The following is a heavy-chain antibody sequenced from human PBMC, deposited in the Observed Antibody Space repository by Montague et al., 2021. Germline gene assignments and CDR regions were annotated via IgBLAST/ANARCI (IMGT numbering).Heavy chain of an antibody. CDR2: TYYGSEWYN. Sequence: CAISGDSVAGNEARWNWVGQSPSLELEWLVRTYYGSEWYNEYAIAVKSRITVNPDTSKNQFSLLLNSVTPEDTAVYYCARGWQKRFDPWGQGTLVTVSS. V-gene: IGHV6-1*01. CDR1: GDSVAGNEAR. D-gene: IGHD5-24*01. CDR3: ARGWQKRFDP. J-gene: IGHJ5*01.